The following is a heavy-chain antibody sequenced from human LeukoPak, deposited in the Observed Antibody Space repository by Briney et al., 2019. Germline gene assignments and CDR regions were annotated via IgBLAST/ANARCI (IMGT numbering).Heavy chain of an antibody. J-gene: IGHJ4*02. CDR1: GATFSSNA. D-gene: IGHD2-21*01. V-gene: IGHV1-69*13. Sequence: SVKFSCKASGATFSSNAISWVRQAPGQGLGWMGGIIPIFGTTNYAQKFQGRVTITADESTSTAYMELSSLRSEDTAVYYCARVGTYCGGDCYFDYWGQGTLVTVSS. CDR2: IIPIFGTT. CDR3: ARVGTYCGGDCYFDY.